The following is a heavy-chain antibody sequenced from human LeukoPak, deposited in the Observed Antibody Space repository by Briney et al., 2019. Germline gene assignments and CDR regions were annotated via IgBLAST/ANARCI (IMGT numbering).Heavy chain of an antibody. CDR2: ISGNSGAI. D-gene: IGHD1-1*01. V-gene: IGHV3-48*02. CDR1: AFSFSSYS. J-gene: IGHJ4*02. Sequence: GGSLRLSCGASAFSFSSYSMNLVRQAPGKGLEWISYISGNSGAITYEDSVQGRFTISRDNAKNLLYLHMNSLRDDDTAIYYCARDLNWAFDYWGQGTLVSVSS. CDR3: ARDLNWAFDY.